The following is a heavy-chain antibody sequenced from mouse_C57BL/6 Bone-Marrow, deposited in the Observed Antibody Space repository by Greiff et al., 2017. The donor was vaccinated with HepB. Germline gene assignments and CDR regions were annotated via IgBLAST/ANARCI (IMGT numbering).Heavy chain of an antibody. J-gene: IGHJ2*01. V-gene: IGHV1-59*01. CDR3: ASGDYSNYHPYYFDY. CDR2: IDPSDSYT. Sequence: VQLQQPGAELVRPGTSVKLSCKASGYTFTSYWMHWVKQRPGQGLEWIGVIDPSDSYTNYNQKFKGKATLTVDTSSSTAYMQLSSLTSEDSAVYYCASGDYSNYHPYYFDYWGQGTTLTVSS. CDR1: GYTFTSYW. D-gene: IGHD2-5*01.